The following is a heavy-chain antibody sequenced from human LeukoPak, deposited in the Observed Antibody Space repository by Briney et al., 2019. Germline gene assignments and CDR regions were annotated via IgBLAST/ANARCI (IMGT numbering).Heavy chain of an antibody. CDR2: IRYDGSNK. J-gene: IGHJ4*02. CDR1: GFTFSSYS. Sequence: GGSLRLSCAASGFTFSSYSMNWVRQAPGKGLEWVAFIRYDGSNKYYADSVKGRFTISRDNSKNTLYLQMNSLRAEDTAVYYCAKDDSSGYYYSGLFDYWGQGTLVTVSS. V-gene: IGHV3-30*02. CDR3: AKDDSSGYYYSGLFDY. D-gene: IGHD3-22*01.